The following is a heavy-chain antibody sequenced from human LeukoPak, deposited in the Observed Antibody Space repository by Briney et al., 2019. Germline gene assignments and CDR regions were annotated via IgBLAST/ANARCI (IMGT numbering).Heavy chain of an antibody. Sequence: PSETLSLTCAVYGGPFSGYYWSWIRQPPGKGLEWIGEINHSGSTNYNPSLKSRVTISVDTSKNQFSLKLSSVTAADTAVYYCARALSSSWYWFDPWGQGTLVTVSS. CDR3: ARALSSSWYWFDP. CDR1: GGPFSGYY. CDR2: INHSGST. D-gene: IGHD6-13*01. V-gene: IGHV4-34*01. J-gene: IGHJ5*02.